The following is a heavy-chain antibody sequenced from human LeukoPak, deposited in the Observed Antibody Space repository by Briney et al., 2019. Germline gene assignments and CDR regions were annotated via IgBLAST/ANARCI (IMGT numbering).Heavy chain of an antibody. CDR3: AKDEQQWLVHGY. CDR1: GFTFSSYW. V-gene: IGHV3-74*01. D-gene: IGHD6-19*01. J-gene: IGHJ4*02. CDR2: INSDGSST. Sequence: GGSLRLSCAASGFTFSSYWMHWVRQAPGKGLVWVSRINSDGSSTSYADSVKGRFTISRDNSKNTLYLQMNSLRAEDTAVYYCAKDEQQWLVHGYWGQGTLVTVSS.